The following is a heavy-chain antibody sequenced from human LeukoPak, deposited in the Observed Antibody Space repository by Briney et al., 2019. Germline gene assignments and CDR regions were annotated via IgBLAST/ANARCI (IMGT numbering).Heavy chain of an antibody. J-gene: IGHJ5*02. CDR3: ARDASSWSYWLDP. D-gene: IGHD6-13*01. Sequence: GGSLRLSCAASGFTFSNYLMHWVRHAPGKGLVWVSRINSDGSSTHYADSVKGRFTISRDNAKSTLYLQMNSLGAEDTAVYYCARDASSWSYWLDPWGQGTLVTVSS. V-gene: IGHV3-74*01. CDR1: GFTFSNYL. CDR2: INSDGSST.